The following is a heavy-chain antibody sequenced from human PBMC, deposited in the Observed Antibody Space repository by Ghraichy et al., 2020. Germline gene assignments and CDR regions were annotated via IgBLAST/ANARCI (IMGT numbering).Heavy chain of an antibody. Sequence: SQTLSLTCTVSGGSISSYYWSWIRQPPGKGLEWIGYIYYSGTTSYNPSLRSRVTISIDASKTQFSLNLTSVTAADTAVYYCARDPRNWGLPDYWGQGTLVTVSP. CDR2: IYYSGTT. V-gene: IGHV4-59*01. CDR1: GGSISSYY. D-gene: IGHD7-27*01. CDR3: ARDPRNWGLPDY. J-gene: IGHJ4*02.